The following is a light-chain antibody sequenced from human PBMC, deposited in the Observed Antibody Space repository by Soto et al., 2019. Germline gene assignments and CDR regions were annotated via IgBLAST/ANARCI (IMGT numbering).Light chain of an antibody. CDR3: QHYSNWPPWT. J-gene: IGKJ1*01. V-gene: IGKV3-15*01. CDR1: QSVSSS. CDR2: GAS. Sequence: EIVMTQSQATLSVSPGERATLSCRASQSVSSSLAWYQQQPGQAPRLLIYGASTRATGIPARSSGSGSGTEFTLTISSLQSEDFAVYYCQHYSNWPPWTFGQGTKVEIK.